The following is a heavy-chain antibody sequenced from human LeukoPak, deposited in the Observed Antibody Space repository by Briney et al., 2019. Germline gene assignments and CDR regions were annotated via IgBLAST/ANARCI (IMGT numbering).Heavy chain of an antibody. J-gene: IGHJ4*02. CDR2: INPNSGGT. Sequence: GASVKVSCKASGYTFTGYYMHWVRQAPGQGLEWRGWINPNSGGTNYAQKFQARVTMTRDTSISTAYMELSRLRSDDTAVYYCAREEHDFWSGYYQPFDYWGQGTLVTVSS. CDR3: AREEHDFWSGYYQPFDY. V-gene: IGHV1-2*02. CDR1: GYTFTGYY. D-gene: IGHD3-3*01.